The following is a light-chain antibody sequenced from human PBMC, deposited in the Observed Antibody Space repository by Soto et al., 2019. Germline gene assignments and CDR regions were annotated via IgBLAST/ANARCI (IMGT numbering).Light chain of an antibody. Sequence: DIQMTQSPSSLSASVGDRVTITCRASQRISNYLNWYQQKPGKAPGVLIYGATTLQSGVPSRFSGSGSGTDFVLTINSLQPEDVATYYCQKYDSAPWTFGQGTKVEIK. J-gene: IGKJ1*01. CDR2: GAT. CDR1: QRISNY. V-gene: IGKV1-39*01. CDR3: QKYDSAPWT.